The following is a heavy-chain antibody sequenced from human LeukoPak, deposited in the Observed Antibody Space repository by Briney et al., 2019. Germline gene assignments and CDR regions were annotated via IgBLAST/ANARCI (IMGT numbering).Heavy chain of an antibody. J-gene: IGHJ4*02. D-gene: IGHD6-19*01. CDR1: GFTFTSYV. V-gene: IGHV3-23*01. Sequence: GGSLRLSCAASGFTFTSYVLSWVRQAPGKGLEWDSSISGGGATTYYADSVRGRFTISRDNSKNTLYLQMNSLRAEDTALYYCAKDLSSGWGRFDCWGQGTLVTVSS. CDR3: AKDLSSGWGRFDC. CDR2: ISGGGATT.